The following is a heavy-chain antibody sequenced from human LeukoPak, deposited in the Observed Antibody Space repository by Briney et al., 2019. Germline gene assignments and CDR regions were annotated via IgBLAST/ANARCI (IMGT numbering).Heavy chain of an antibody. V-gene: IGHV4-59*01. CDR3: ARYVGPFDI. CDR2: IYYSGST. CDR1: GGSISNYY. J-gene: IGHJ3*02. Sequence: SETLSLTCTVSGGSISNYYWSWLRQPPGKGLEWIGYIYYSGSTNYNPSLKSRVTISVDTSKNQFSLKLSSVTAADTALYYCARYVGPFDIWGQGTMVTVSS. D-gene: IGHD1-26*01.